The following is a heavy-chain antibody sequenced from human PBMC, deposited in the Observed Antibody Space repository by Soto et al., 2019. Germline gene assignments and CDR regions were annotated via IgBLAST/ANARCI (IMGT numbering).Heavy chain of an antibody. V-gene: IGHV4-39*01. CDR1: GGSISSSSYY. D-gene: IGHD6-6*01. CDR3: ARHFFPDSSSAPFDY. Sequence: SETLSLTCTASGGSISSSSYYWGWIRQPPGKGLEWIGSIYYSGSTYYNPSLKSRVTISVDTSKNQFSLKLSSVTAADTAVYYCARHFFPDSSSAPFDYWGQGTLVTVSS. CDR2: IYYSGST. J-gene: IGHJ4*02.